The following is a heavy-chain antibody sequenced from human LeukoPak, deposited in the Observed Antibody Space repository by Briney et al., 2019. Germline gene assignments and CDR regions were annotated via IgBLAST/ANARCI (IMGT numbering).Heavy chain of an antibody. Sequence: ASVKDSRKASRYTFTGYYMHWVRQAPGQGVEWMGWINHNSGGTNYAQKFQGRVTMTRDTSISTAYMELSRLRSDDTAVYYCARNGIEAATDYWGQGTLVTVSS. CDR3: ARNGIEAATDY. D-gene: IGHD6-13*01. CDR2: INHNSGGT. V-gene: IGHV1-2*02. J-gene: IGHJ4*02. CDR1: RYTFTGYY.